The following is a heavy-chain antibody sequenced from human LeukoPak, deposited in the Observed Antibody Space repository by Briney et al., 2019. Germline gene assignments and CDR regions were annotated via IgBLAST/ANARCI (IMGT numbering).Heavy chain of an antibody. Sequence: GRSLRLSCAASGFTLDDYAMPWVRQAPGKGLEWVSGISWNSGSIGYADSVKGRFTISRDNAKNSLYLQMNSLRAEDTALYYCAKGGRVQLWFPFDYWGQGTLVTVSS. J-gene: IGHJ4*02. CDR2: ISWNSGSI. D-gene: IGHD5-18*01. V-gene: IGHV3-9*01. CDR3: AKGGRVQLWFPFDY. CDR1: GFTLDDYA.